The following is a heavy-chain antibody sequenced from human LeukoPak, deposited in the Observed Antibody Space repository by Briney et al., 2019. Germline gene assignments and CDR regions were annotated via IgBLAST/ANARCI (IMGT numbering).Heavy chain of an antibody. CDR3: AKDLCPHGRAEYFQH. J-gene: IGHJ1*01. CDR1: GFTFSSYA. D-gene: IGHD2-2*01. V-gene: IGHV3-23*01. CDR2: ISNSGVST. Sequence: PGGSLRLSCAASGFTFSSYAMSWVRQAPGKGLEWVSAISNSGVSTHYADSVKGRFTISRDNSKNTLFLHMNTLRADDMAIYYCAKDLCPHGRAEYFQHWGQGTLVTVSS.